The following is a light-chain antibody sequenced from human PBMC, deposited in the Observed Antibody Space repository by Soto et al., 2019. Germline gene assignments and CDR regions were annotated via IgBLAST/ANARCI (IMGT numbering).Light chain of an antibody. V-gene: IGLV2-14*01. CDR3: SSYTSSSTL. CDR1: SSDVGGYNY. CDR2: DVS. J-gene: IGLJ2*01. Sequence: QSALTQPAFVSGSPGQSITISCTGTSSDVGGYNYVSWYQQHPGKAPKLMIYDVSNRPSGVSNRFSGSKSGNTASLTISGLQAEDEADYYCSSYTSSSTLFGGGTKLTVL.